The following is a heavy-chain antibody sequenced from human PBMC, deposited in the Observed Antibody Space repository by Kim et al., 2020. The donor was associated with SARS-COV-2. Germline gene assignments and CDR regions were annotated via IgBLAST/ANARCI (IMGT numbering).Heavy chain of an antibody. D-gene: IGHD3-9*01. CDR3: ATVRRPILLLTGFGPLSNYGMDV. CDR2: FDPEDSET. V-gene: IGHV1-24*01. CDR1: GYTLTELS. J-gene: IGHJ6*02. Sequence: ASVKVSCKVSGYTLTELSMHWVRQAPGKGLEWMGGFDPEDSETIYAQKFQGRVTMTEDTSTDTAYMELSSLRSEDTAVYYCATVRRPILLLTGFGPLSNYGMDVWGQGTTVTVSS.